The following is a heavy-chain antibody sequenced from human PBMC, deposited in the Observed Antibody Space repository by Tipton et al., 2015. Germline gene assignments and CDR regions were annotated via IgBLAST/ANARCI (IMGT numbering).Heavy chain of an antibody. J-gene: IGHJ4*02. CDR1: GGSFSDYY. V-gene: IGHV4-59*01. CDR2: IYDSGST. Sequence: TLSLTCTVSGGSFSDYYWSWIRQPPGKGLEWIGNIYDSGSTYYNPSLKSRVAISVDTSKTQFSLKMSSVTASDTAVYYCARARGRHGGLFDSWGQGILVTVSS. D-gene: IGHD4-23*01. CDR3: ARARGRHGGLFDS.